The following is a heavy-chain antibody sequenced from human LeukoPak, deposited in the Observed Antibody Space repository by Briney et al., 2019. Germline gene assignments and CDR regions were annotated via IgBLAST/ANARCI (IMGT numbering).Heavy chain of an antibody. Sequence: GGSLRLSCTASEFTFSVYTMNWVRQAPGKGLEWVSSISPSSSSIYYADSVRGRFTVSRDNAKNSLYLQMNSLRAEDTAVYYCARDRNGYLYDAFDIWGQGTMVAVSS. J-gene: IGHJ3*02. V-gene: IGHV3-21*04. CDR3: ARDRNGYLYDAFDI. CDR2: ISPSSSSI. CDR1: EFTFSVYT. D-gene: IGHD3-22*01.